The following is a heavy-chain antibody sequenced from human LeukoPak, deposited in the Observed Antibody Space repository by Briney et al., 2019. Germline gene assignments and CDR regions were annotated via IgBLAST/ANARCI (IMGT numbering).Heavy chain of an antibody. Sequence: GASVKVSCKASGYTFTGDFIHWVRQAPGQGLAWMGWINSDSGGTNYARKSQGRVTMTRDTSISTAYMELSSLRSDDTAVFYCARGNIATRRGENWFDPWGQGTLVTVSS. CDR3: ARGNIATRRGENWFDP. D-gene: IGHD6-6*01. CDR1: GYTFTGDF. J-gene: IGHJ5*02. V-gene: IGHV1-2*02. CDR2: INSDSGGT.